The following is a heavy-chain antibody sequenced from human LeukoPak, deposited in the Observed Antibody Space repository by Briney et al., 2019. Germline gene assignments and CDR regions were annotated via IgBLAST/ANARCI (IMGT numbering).Heavy chain of an antibody. CDR1: GYTFTSYG. CDR2: ISAYNANT. J-gene: IGHJ5*02. CDR3: ARLSQLLMYLDP. Sequence: ASVKVSCKASGYTFTSYGVTWVRQAPGQGLEWMGWISAYNANTNYAQKFQGRVTMTTDTSTSTVYMELRSLTSDDTAVYYCARLSQLLMYLDPWGQGTLVTASS. D-gene: IGHD2-2*01. V-gene: IGHV1-18*01.